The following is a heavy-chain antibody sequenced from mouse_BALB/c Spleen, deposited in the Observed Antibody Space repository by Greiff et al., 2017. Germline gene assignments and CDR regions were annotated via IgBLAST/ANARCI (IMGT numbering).Heavy chain of an antibody. V-gene: IGHV1-87*01. CDR3: ARGGGYY. CDR2: IYPGDGDT. J-gene: IGHJ4*01. Sequence: VQLVESGAELARPGASVKLSCKASGYTFTSYWMQWVKQRPGQGLEWIGAIYPGDGDTRYTQKFKGKATLTADKSSSTAYMQLSSLASEDSAVYYCARGGGYYWGQGTSVTVSS. CDR1: GYTFTSYW.